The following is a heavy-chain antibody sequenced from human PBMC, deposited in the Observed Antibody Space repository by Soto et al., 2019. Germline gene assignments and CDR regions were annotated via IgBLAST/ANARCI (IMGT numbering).Heavy chain of an antibody. Sequence: SETLSLTCPVSGRTISSYDWSWIRQPPGKGLEWIGYIYYSGSTNYNPSLKSRVTISVDTSKNQFSLKLSSVTAADTAVYYCARGRIQLWYPFDYWGQGTLVTVS. D-gene: IGHD5-18*01. V-gene: IGHV4-59*01. CDR3: ARGRIQLWYPFDY. J-gene: IGHJ4*02. CDR1: GRTISSYD. CDR2: IYYSGST.